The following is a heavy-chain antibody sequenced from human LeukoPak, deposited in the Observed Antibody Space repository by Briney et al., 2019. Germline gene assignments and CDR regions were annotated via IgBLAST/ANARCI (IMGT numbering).Heavy chain of an antibody. D-gene: IGHD5-18*01. Sequence: PGGSLRLSCAASGFTVSTNCMTWVRQAPGKGLEWVSGISGSGGSTDYADSVKGRFIISRDNSKNTLYLQMNSLRAEDTAVYYCAKEWMRLSLWGQGTMVTVSS. J-gene: IGHJ4*02. V-gene: IGHV3-23*01. CDR3: AKEWMRLSL. CDR2: ISGSGGST. CDR1: GFTVSTNC.